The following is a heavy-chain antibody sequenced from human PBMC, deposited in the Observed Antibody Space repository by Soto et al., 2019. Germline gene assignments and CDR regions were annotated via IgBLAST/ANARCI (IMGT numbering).Heavy chain of an antibody. CDR2: IHYSGST. CDR3: ACFKLWSGYFDY. Sequence: SETLSLTCTVSGGSIRRGDYYWSWIRQPPGKGLEWIGLIHYSGSTFYNPSLKSRVTISVDTSKNQFSLKLSSVTAADTAVYYCACFKLWSGYFDYWGQGTLVTVSS. V-gene: IGHV4-30-4*01. J-gene: IGHJ4*02. D-gene: IGHD3-3*01. CDR1: GGSIRRGDYY.